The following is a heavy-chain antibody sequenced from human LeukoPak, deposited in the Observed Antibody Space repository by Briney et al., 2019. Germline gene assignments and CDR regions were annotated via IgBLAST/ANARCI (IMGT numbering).Heavy chain of an antibody. Sequence: GGSLRLSCAASGFTFSSYAMSWVRQAPGKGLEWVSAISGSGGSTYYADSVKGRFTISRDNAKNSLYLQMNSLRAEDTAVYYCARAWAVAGDPIDYWGQGTLVTVSS. CDR1: GFTFSSYA. CDR3: ARAWAVAGDPIDY. V-gene: IGHV3-23*01. J-gene: IGHJ4*02. D-gene: IGHD6-19*01. CDR2: ISGSGGST.